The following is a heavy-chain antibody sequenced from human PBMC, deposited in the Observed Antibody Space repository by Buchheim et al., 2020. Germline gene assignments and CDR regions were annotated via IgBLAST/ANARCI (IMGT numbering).Heavy chain of an antibody. J-gene: IGHJ5*02. D-gene: IGHD3-3*01. CDR1: GGSFSGYY. CDR3: ARTPISPYYDFWSGYYDKLNWFDP. Sequence: QVQLQQWGAGLLKPSETLSLTCAVYGGSFSGYYWSWIRQPPGKGLEWIGEINHSGSTNYNPSLKSRVTISVDTSKKQFSLTLSSVTAADTAVYYCARTPISPYYDFWSGYYDKLNWFDPWGQGTL. V-gene: IGHV4-34*01. CDR2: INHSGST.